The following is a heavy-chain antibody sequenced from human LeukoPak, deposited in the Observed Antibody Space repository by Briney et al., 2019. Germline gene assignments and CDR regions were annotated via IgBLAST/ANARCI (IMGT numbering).Heavy chain of an antibody. Sequence: GGCLRLSCAASGFTFSSYAMSWVRQAPGKGLEWVSAISGSGGSTYYADSVKGRFTISRDNSKNTLYLQMNSLRAEDTAVYYCAKDRSRKYSSSSDPWGQGTLVTVSS. CDR3: AKDRSRKYSSSSDP. J-gene: IGHJ5*02. CDR2: ISGSGGST. D-gene: IGHD6-6*01. V-gene: IGHV3-23*01. CDR1: GFTFSSYA.